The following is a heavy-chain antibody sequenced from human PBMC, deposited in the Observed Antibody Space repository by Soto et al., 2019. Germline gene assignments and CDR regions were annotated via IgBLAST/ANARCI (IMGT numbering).Heavy chain of an antibody. J-gene: IGHJ4*02. CDR1: GGSISSDGYY. CDR2: IFYSGST. Sequence: QVQLQESGPGLVKPSQTLSLTCTVSGGSISSDGYYWSWIRQHPGKGLEWIGYIFYSGSTYYNPSLKSRVAISVDTSKNQFSLKLSSVTGADTAVYYCARAPGDYFDCWGQGTLVTVSS. CDR3: ARAPGDYFDC. V-gene: IGHV4-31*03.